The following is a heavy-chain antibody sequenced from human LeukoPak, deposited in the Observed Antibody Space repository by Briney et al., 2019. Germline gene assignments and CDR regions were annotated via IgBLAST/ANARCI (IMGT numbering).Heavy chain of an antibody. Sequence: GGSLRLSCVVSGFTFSNYAMHWVRQAPGQAPGKGLEWVAVVSYDGSHEYYADSVKGRFTISRDNPKSTLYLQMNSLRPEDTAVYYCARAFGGSYSSTVDYWGQGTLVTVSS. J-gene: IGHJ4*02. V-gene: IGHV3-30*04. CDR1: GFTFSNYA. CDR3: ARAFGGSYSSTVDY. D-gene: IGHD1-26*01. CDR2: VSYDGSHE.